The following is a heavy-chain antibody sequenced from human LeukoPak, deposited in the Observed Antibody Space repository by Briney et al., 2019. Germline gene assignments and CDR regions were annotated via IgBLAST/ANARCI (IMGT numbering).Heavy chain of an antibody. V-gene: IGHV4-34*01. CDR2: INHSGST. J-gene: IGHJ6*02. D-gene: IGHD1-14*01. CDR1: GGSFSGYY. CDR3: ASWIGSV. Sequence: PSETLSLTCAVYGGSFSGYYWSWIRQPPGKGLEWSGEINHSGSTNYNPSLKSRVTISVDTSKNQFSLKLSSVTAADTAVYYCASWIGSVWGQGTTVTVSS.